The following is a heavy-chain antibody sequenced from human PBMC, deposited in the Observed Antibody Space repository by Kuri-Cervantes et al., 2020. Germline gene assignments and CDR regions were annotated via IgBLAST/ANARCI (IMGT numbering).Heavy chain of an antibody. CDR3: ARGSGSYYEARYYFDY. Sequence: SETLSLTCTVSGGSISSSSYYWGWIRQPPGKGLEWIGSIYYSGSTYYNPSLKSRLIISVDTSKNQFSLRLSSVTAADTAVYYCARGSGSYYEARYYFDYWGQGTLVTVSS. V-gene: IGHV4-39*07. J-gene: IGHJ4*02. CDR2: IYYSGST. D-gene: IGHD1-26*01. CDR1: GGSISSSSYY.